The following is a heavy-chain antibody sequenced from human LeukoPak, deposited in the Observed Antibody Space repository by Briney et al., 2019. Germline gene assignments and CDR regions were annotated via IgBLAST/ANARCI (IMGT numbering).Heavy chain of an antibody. Sequence: ASVKVSCKASGYTFTGYYMHWVRQAPGQGLEWMGWINPNSGGTNYAQKFQGRVTMTRDTSISTAYMELSRLRSDDTAVYYCARATHGVYGDFADYWGQGTLVTVSS. CDR2: INPNSGGT. J-gene: IGHJ4*02. CDR1: GYTFTGYY. V-gene: IGHV1-2*02. CDR3: ARATHGVYGDFADY. D-gene: IGHD4-17*01.